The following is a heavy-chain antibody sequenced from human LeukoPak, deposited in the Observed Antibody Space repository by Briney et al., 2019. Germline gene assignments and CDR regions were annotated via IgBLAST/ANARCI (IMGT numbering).Heavy chain of an antibody. CDR1: GGSISSSSYY. Sequence: PSETLSLTCAVSGGSISSSSYYWGWIRQPPGEGLEWIGSMYHSGNTQYNPSLKSRVAISVDTSKNQFSLKLSSVTAEDTAVYYCARVTRYAAIAVAGFDPWGQGTLVTVSS. CDR2: MYHSGNT. D-gene: IGHD6-13*01. J-gene: IGHJ5*02. V-gene: IGHV4-39*01. CDR3: ARVTRYAAIAVAGFDP.